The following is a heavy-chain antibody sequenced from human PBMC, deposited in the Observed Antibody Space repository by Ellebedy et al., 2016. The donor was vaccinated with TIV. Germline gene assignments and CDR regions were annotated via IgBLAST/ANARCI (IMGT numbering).Heavy chain of an antibody. D-gene: IGHD3-3*01. J-gene: IGHJ6*04. CDR2: ISTDGSST. CDR3: ARGSITVFGGVDV. CDR1: GFSFSRHW. Sequence: GESLKISXGISGFSFSRHWMHWVRQVPGKGLVWVARISTDGSSTNYADSVKGRLTISRDNAKNTLYLQMNSLSAEDTAVYYCARGSITVFGGVDVWGKGTTVTVSS. V-gene: IGHV3-74*01.